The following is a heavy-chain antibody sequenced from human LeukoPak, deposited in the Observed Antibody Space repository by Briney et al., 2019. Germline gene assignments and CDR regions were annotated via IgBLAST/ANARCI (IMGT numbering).Heavy chain of an antibody. V-gene: IGHV4-59*08. D-gene: IGHD4-23*01. CDR2: IYYSGST. Sequence: SETLSLTCTASGGSISSYYWSWIRQPPGKGLEWIGYIYYSGSTNYNPSLKSRVTISVDTSKNQFSLKLSSVTAADTAVYYCARHVTPGYYFDYWGQGTLVTVSS. CDR1: GGSISSYY. J-gene: IGHJ4*02. CDR3: ARHVTPGYYFDY.